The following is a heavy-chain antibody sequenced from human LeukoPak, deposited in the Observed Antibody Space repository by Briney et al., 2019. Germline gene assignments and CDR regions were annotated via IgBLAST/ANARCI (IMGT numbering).Heavy chain of an antibody. CDR3: AKQLGYCSDGSCYLPY. V-gene: IGHV3-23*01. CDR2: ISNNGGYT. Sequence: GGSLRLSCAASGFTFSSYAMSWVRQAPGKGLEWVSAISNNGGYTYYADSVQGRFTISRDNSKSTLCLQMNSLRAEDTAVYYCAKQLGYCSDGSCYLPYWGQGTLVTVSS. D-gene: IGHD2-15*01. CDR1: GFTFSSYA. J-gene: IGHJ4*02.